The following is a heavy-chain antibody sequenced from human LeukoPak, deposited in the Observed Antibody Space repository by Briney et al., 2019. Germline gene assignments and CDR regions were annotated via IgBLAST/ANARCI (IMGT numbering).Heavy chain of an antibody. V-gene: IGHV4-4*07. CDR2: LHPSGAT. J-gene: IGHJ6*02. CDR1: GSSISGYY. CDR3: ARAEYRGGMDV. D-gene: IGHD2-2*01. Sequence: SETLSLTCTVSGSSISGYYWNWIRQPAGKGLEWIGRLHPSGATNYNPSLKSRITMSLDTSKNQFSLKLSSVTAADTAVYYCARAEYRGGMDVWGQGTTVTVSS.